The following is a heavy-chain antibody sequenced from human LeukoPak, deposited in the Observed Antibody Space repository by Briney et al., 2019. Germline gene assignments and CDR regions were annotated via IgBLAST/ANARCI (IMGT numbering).Heavy chain of an antibody. J-gene: IGHJ4*02. V-gene: IGHV4-59*08. D-gene: IGHD1-1*01. CDR2: IYYSGNT. CDR1: GGSLTSYY. Sequence: KPSETLSLTCTVSGGSLTSYYWGWIRQPPGKGLEYIGYIYYSGNTNYNPSLKSRVTISIDTSKNQFSLKLSSVTAADTAVYFCARHRTSPNRYPFDYWGQGTLVTVSS. CDR3: ARHRTSPNRYPFDY.